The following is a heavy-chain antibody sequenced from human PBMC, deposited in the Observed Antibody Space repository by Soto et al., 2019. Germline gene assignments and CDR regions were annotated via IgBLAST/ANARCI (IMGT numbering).Heavy chain of an antibody. CDR2: ISYDGSNK. Sequence: QVQLVESGGGVVQPGRSLRLSCAASGFTFSSYGMHWVRQAPGKGLEWVAVISYDGSNKYYADSVKGRFTISRDNSKNTLYLQMKSLRAEDTAVYYCAKDSAMVTFDYWGQGTLVTVSS. V-gene: IGHV3-30*18. D-gene: IGHD5-18*01. J-gene: IGHJ4*02. CDR1: GFTFSSYG. CDR3: AKDSAMVTFDY.